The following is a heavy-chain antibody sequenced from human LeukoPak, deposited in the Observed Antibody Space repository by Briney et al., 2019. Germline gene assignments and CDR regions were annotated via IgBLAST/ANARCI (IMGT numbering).Heavy chain of an antibody. J-gene: IGHJ4*02. V-gene: IGHV3-30*01. CDR1: GFTFSSYA. CDR3: ARKYGEYSSGWFGY. D-gene: IGHD6-19*01. CDR2: ISYDGSNK. Sequence: GGSLRLSCAASGFTFSSYAMHWVRQAPGKGLEWVAVISYDGSNKYYADSVKGRFTISRDNSKNTLYLQMNSLRAEDTAVYYWARKYGEYSSGWFGYWGQGTLVTVSS.